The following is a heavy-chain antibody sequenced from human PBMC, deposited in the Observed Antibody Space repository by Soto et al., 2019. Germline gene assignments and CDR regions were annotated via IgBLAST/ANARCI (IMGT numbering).Heavy chain of an antibody. CDR2: ISAYNGNT. Sequence: ASVKVSCKASGYTFTSYGISWVRQAPGQGLEWMGWISAYNGNTNYAQKLQGRVTMTTDTSTSTAYMELRSLRSDDTAVYYCARESYYDILTGYDIPFDFWGQGTLVTVSS. J-gene: IGHJ4*02. CDR1: GYTFTSYG. CDR3: ARESYYDILTGYDIPFDF. D-gene: IGHD3-9*01. V-gene: IGHV1-18*01.